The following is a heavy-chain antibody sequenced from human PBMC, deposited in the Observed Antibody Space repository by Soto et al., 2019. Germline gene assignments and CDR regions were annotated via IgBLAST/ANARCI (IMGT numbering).Heavy chain of an antibody. CDR1: ELSFSNYA. D-gene: IGHD3-10*01. V-gene: IGHV3-23*01. J-gene: IGHJ4*02. Sequence: EVQLLESGGGLVQPGGSLRLSCAASELSFSNYAMNWVRQAPGKGLEWVSGISGNGGRTYYADSVRGRFTISRDNSKNTLYMQMKSLRGEDTAVYYCAKGSSDVTMVRGVTISAGIFDYWGQGALVTVSS. CDR3: AKGSSDVTMVRGVTISAGIFDY. CDR2: ISGNGGRT.